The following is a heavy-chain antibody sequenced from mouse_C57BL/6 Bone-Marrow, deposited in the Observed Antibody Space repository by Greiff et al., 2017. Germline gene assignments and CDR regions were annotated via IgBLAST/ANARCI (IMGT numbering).Heavy chain of an antibody. J-gene: IGHJ1*03. Sequence: DVQLQQSGAELVRPGASVKLSCTASGFNIKDDYMHWVKQRPEQGLEWIGWIDPENGDTEYASKFQGKATITADTSSNTAYLQLSSLTSEDTAVYYCTTTMNWYFDVWGTGTTVTVSS. CDR1: GFNIKDDY. V-gene: IGHV14-4*01. D-gene: IGHD2-4*01. CDR3: TTTMNWYFDV. CDR2: IDPENGDT.